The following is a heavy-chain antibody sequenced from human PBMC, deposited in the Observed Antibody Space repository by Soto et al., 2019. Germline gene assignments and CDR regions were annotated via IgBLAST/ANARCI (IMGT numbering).Heavy chain of an antibody. Sequence: PGGSLRLSCAASGFTFNNFAMSWVRQAPGKGLEWVSAISGSDGSTYYADSVKGRFTISRDNSKNTLYLQMNSLRVEDTAVYYCAKDLGQIVGATRGYYFDYWGQGTLVTV. CDR1: GFTFNNFA. D-gene: IGHD1-26*01. CDR3: AKDLGQIVGATRGYYFDY. J-gene: IGHJ4*02. V-gene: IGHV3-23*01. CDR2: ISGSDGST.